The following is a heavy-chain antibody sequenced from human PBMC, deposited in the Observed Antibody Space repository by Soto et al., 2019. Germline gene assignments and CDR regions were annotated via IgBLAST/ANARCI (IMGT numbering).Heavy chain of an antibody. CDR1: GGTFSSYA. D-gene: IGHD2-2*01. Sequence: QVQLVQSGAEVQKPGSSVKVSCKASGGTFSSYAISWVRQAPGQGLEWMGGIIPIPGTANYAQKFQGRVTITADESTSTAYMELSSLRSEDTAVYYCARSQGSSTSLEIYYYYYYGMDVWGQGTMVTVSS. J-gene: IGHJ6*02. CDR3: ARSQGSSTSLEIYYYYYYGMDV. V-gene: IGHV1-69*01. CDR2: IIPIPGTA.